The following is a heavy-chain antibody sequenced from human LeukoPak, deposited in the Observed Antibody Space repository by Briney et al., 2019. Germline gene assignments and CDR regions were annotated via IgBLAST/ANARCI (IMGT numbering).Heavy chain of an antibody. CDR2: ISGSGGST. D-gene: IGHD3-16*02. J-gene: IGHJ5*02. V-gene: IGHV3-23*01. CDR1: GFTFSSYG. CDR3: ARATYDYVWGSYRYPEGWFDP. Sequence: GGSLRLSCAASGFTFSSYGMSWVRQAPGKGLEWVSAISGSGGSTYYADSVKGRFTISRDNAKNSLYLQMNSLRAEDTAVYYCARATYDYVWGSYRYPEGWFDPWGQGTLVTVSS.